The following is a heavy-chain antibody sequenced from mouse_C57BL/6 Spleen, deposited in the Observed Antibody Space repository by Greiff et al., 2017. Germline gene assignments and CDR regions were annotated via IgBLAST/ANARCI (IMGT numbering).Heavy chain of an antibody. CDR1: GYTFTSYW. CDR3: ARSGEYNAAWYFDV. Sequence: QVQLQQPGAELVKPGASVKMSCKASGYTFTSYWITWVKQRPGQGLEWIGEIYPGSGSTNYNEKFKGKATLTVDTSSSTAYMQLSSLTSEDSAVXYCARSGEYNAAWYFDVWGTGTTVTVSS. D-gene: IGHD1-3*01. V-gene: IGHV1-55*01. J-gene: IGHJ1*03. CDR2: IYPGSGST.